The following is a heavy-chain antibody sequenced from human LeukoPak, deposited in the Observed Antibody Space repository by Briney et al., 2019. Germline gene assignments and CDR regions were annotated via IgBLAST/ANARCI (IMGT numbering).Heavy chain of an antibody. CDR1: GGSISSYY. D-gene: IGHD1-26*01. V-gene: IGHV4-59*01. CDR2: IYYSGST. J-gene: IGHJ3*02. CDR3: ASGSYHLAAFDI. Sequence: SETLSLTWTVSGGSISSYYWSWIRQPPGKGLEWIGYIYYSGSTNYNPSLKSRVTISVDTSKNQFSLKLSSVTAADTAVYYCASGSYHLAAFDIWGQGTMVTVSS.